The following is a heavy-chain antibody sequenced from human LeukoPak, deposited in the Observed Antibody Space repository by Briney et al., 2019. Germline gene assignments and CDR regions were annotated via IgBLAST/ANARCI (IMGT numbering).Heavy chain of an antibody. CDR3: AKLISGSPYYFDY. CDR1: GGSISGNY. V-gene: IGHV4-59*13. CDR2: IYYSGST. J-gene: IGHJ4*02. Sequence: SETLSLTCTVSGGSISGNYWSWVRQPPGKGLEWIGYIYYSGSTNYNPSLKSRVTISVDTSKNQFSLKLSSVTAADTAVYYCAKLISGSPYYFDYWGQGTLVTVSS. D-gene: IGHD3-22*01.